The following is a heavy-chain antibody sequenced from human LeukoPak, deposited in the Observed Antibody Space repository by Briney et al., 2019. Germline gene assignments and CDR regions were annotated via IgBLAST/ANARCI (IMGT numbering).Heavy chain of an antibody. CDR2: IIPILGIA. V-gene: IGHV1-69*04. J-gene: IGHJ5*02. D-gene: IGHD3-10*01. Sequence: SVKVSCKASGGTFSSYAISWVRQAPGQGLEWMGRIIPILGIANYAQKFQGRVTITADKSTSTAYMELSSLRSEDTAVYYCARDLYGSGSYYNGWFDPWGQGTLVTVSS. CDR1: GGTFSSYA. CDR3: ARDLYGSGSYYNGWFDP.